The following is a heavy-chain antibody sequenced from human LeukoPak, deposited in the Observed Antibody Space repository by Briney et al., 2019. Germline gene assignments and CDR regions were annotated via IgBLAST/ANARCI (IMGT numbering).Heavy chain of an antibody. CDR1: GYTLTELS. CDR3: ATYRLYNWNYLFDY. D-gene: IGHD1-7*01. CDR2: VDPEDGET. Sequence: ASVKVSCKVSGYTLTELSMHWVRQAPGKGLEWMGGVDPEDGETIYAQKFQGRVTMTEDTSTDTAYMELSSLRSEDTAVYYCATYRLYNWNYLFDYWGQGTLVTVSS. V-gene: IGHV1-24*01. J-gene: IGHJ4*02.